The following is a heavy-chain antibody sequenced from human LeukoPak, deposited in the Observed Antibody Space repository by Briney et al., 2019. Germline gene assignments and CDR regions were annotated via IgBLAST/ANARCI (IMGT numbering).Heavy chain of an antibody. J-gene: IGHJ3*02. CDR2: IYYSGST. CDR3: ARLPAATDI. CDR1: GGSISSSTYY. Sequence: PSETLSLTCTVSGGSISSSTYYWGWIRQPPGKGLEWIASIYYSGSTCYNPSLKSRVTISVDTSKNQFSLKVSSVTAADTAVYYYARLPAATDIWGQGTMVTVSS. V-gene: IGHV4-39*01.